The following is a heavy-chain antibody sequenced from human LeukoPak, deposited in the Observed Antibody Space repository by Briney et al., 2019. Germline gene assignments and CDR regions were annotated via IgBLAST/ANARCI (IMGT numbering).Heavy chain of an antibody. J-gene: IGHJ4*02. CDR3: ARDRNGAYSGYDSAFDY. D-gene: IGHD5-12*01. CDR2: ISSSSSYI. Sequence: GGSLRLSCAASGFTFSSYSMIWVRQAPGKGLEWVSSISSSSSYIFYADSVKGRFTISKDNAKNSLFLEMNSLRAEDTAVYYCARDRNGAYSGYDSAFDYWGQGTLVTVSS. V-gene: IGHV3-21*01. CDR1: GFTFSSYS.